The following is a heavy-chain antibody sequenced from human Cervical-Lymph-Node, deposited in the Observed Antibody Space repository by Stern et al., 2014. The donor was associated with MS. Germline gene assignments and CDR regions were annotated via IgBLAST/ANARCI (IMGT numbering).Heavy chain of an antibody. J-gene: IGHJ6*02. CDR1: GFTFSDHY. CDR3: VEEGIASAGYYYYYGMDV. Sequence: VHLVESGGGLVKPGGSLRLSCTASGFTFSDHYMSWVRQAPGQGLEWLSYISSHGNNTYYSDSVKGRFTISRDNAKNSLYLQMNSLGIDDTAVYYCVEEGIASAGYYYYYGMDVWGLGTTVIVSS. D-gene: IGHD6-25*01. CDR2: ISSHGNNT. V-gene: IGHV3-11*01.